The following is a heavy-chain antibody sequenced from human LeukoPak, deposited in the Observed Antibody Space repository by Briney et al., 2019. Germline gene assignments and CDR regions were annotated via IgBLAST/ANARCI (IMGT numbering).Heavy chain of an antibody. CDR2: ISAYNGNT. J-gene: IGHJ3*02. CDR3: ARDTSHDIGGVRNAFDM. V-gene: IGHV1-18*01. Sequence: ASVKVSCKASGYTFTSYGISWVRQAPGQGLEWMGWISAYNGNTNYAQKLQGRVTMTTDTSTSTAYMELSSLRAEDTAVYYCARDTSHDIGGVRNAFDMWGQGTMVTVSS. D-gene: IGHD3-16*01. CDR1: GYTFTSYG.